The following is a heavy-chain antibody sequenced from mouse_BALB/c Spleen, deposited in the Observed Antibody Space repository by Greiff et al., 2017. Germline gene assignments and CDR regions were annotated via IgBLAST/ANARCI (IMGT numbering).Heavy chain of an antibody. V-gene: IGHV6-6*02. CDR2: IRLKSDNYAT. D-gene: IGHD3-1*01. CDR1: GFTFSSYW. CDR3: TGASAWFAY. Sequence: EVKLEESGGGLVQPGGSMKLSCVASGFTFSSYWMSWVRQSPEKGLEWVAEIRLKSDNYATHYAESVKGKFTISRDDSKSRLYLQMNSLRAEDTGIYYCTGASAWFAYWGQGTLVTVSA. J-gene: IGHJ3*01.